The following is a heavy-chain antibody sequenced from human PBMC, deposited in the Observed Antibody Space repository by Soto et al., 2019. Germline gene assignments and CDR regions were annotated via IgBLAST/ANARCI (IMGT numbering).Heavy chain of an antibody. Sequence: PGGSLRLSCAASGFTFSNAWMNWVRQAPGKGLEWVGRIKSKTDGGTTDYAAPVKGRFTISRDDSKNTLYLQMNSLKTEDTAVYYCTTDHIVATIDDYYYYGMDVWGQGTTVTV. CDR2: IKSKTDGGTT. CDR3: TTDHIVATIDDYYYYGMDV. D-gene: IGHD5-12*01. V-gene: IGHV3-15*07. J-gene: IGHJ6*02. CDR1: GFTFSNAW.